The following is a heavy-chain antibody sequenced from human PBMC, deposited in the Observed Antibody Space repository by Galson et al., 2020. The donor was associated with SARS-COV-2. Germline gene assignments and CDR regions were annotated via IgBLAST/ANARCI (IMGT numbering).Heavy chain of an antibody. CDR3: VKSRVAAAGTGGFDY. CDR2: TYYRSKWYN. J-gene: IGHJ4*02. Sequence: SQTLSLTCAISGDSVSSNSAAWNWIRQSPSRGLEWLGRTYYRSKWYNDYAVSVKSRITTNPDTSKNQFSLQLNSVTPEDTAVYYCVKSRVAAAGTGGFDYWGQGTLVTVSS. D-gene: IGHD6-13*01. CDR1: GDSVSSNSAA. V-gene: IGHV6-1*01.